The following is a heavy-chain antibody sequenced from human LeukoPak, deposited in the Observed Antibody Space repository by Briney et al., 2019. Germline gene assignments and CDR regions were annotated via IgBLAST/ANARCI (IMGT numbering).Heavy chain of an antibody. CDR3: ARVSVYCGGDCYAFDY. J-gene: IGHJ4*02. Sequence: EASVKVSCKASGYTFTSYYMHWVRQAPGQGLEWMGIINPSGGSTSYAQKSQGRVTMTRDTSTSTVYMELSSLRSEDTAVYYCARVSVYCGGDCYAFDYWGQGTLVTVSS. V-gene: IGHV1-46*01. D-gene: IGHD2-21*02. CDR2: INPSGGST. CDR1: GYTFTSYY.